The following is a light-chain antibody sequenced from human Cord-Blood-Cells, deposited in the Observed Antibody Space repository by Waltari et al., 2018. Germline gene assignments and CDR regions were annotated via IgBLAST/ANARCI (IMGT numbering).Light chain of an antibody. V-gene: IGLV2-14*01. CDR1: SSDVGGYNY. Sequence: QSALTQPASVSGSPGQSITISCTGTSSDVGGYNYFSWYQQHPGNAPKLMIYEVSNRPSGVSNRFSGSKAGNTASLTISGLQAEDEADYYCSSYTSSSTVVFGGGTKLTVL. CDR3: SSYTSSSTVV. CDR2: EVS. J-gene: IGLJ2*01.